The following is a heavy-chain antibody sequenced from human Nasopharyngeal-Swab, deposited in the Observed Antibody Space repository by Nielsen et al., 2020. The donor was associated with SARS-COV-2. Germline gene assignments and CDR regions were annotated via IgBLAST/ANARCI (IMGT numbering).Heavy chain of an antibody. D-gene: IGHD2-2*01. J-gene: IGHJ4*02. CDR3: AKDAGRSIVVVPAASSY. CDR2: ISDSGGST. Sequence: GGSLRLSCAASGFTFSSYAMSWVRQAPGKGLEWVSAISDSGGSTYYADSVKGRFTISRDNSKNTLYLQMNSLRAEDTAVYYCAKDAGRSIVVVPAASSYWGQGTLVTVSS. CDR1: GFTFSSYA. V-gene: IGHV3-23*01.